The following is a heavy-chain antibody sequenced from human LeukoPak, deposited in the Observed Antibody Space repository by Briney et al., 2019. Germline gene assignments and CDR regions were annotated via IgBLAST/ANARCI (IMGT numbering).Heavy chain of an antibody. CDR3: ARRSGPTGAFDI. V-gene: IGHV5-51*01. Sequence: GGSPQISCQGSGSSFTSYWIGWGRQVPGKGLESMVILYPRDSDTRYSPSLQAQLTISADKSISTAYLQWSSLKASDTAMYYCARRSGPTGAFDIWGQGTMVTVSS. CDR2: LYPRDSDT. D-gene: IGHD3-3*01. CDR1: GSSFTSYW. J-gene: IGHJ3*02.